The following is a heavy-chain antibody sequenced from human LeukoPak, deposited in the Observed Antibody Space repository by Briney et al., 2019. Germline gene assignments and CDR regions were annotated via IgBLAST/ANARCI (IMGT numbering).Heavy chain of an antibody. J-gene: IGHJ4*02. CDR1: GGSISSYY. D-gene: IGHD5-18*01. CDR3: ARRPRIQLWKPYYFDY. V-gene: IGHV4-59*01. Sequence: SETLSLTCTVSGGSISSYYWSWIRQPPGKGLEWIGYIYYSGSTNYNPSLKSRVTISVDTSKNQFSLKLSSVTAADTAVYYCARRPRIQLWKPYYFDYWGQGTLVTVSS. CDR2: IYYSGST.